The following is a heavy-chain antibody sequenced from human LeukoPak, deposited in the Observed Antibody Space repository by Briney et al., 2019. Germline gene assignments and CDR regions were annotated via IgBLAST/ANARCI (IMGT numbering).Heavy chain of an antibody. CDR3: ARRRPHDAFDI. Sequence: GESLKISCKGSGYTFTSYWIGWVRQMPGKGLEWMGVIYPRDSDTRYSPSFQDQVTISVDKSISTAYLQWSSLKASDTAMYYCARRRPHDAFDIWGQGTMVTVSS. CDR1: GYTFTSYW. CDR2: IYPRDSDT. J-gene: IGHJ3*02. V-gene: IGHV5-51*01.